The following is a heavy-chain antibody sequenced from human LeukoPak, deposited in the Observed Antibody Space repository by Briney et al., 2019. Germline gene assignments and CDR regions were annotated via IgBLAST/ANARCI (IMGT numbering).Heavy chain of an antibody. CDR2: IYYSGST. J-gene: IGHJ5*02. CDR1: GGSISSGDYY. CDR3: ARRPDCSSTSCYSFWFDP. D-gene: IGHD2-2*02. V-gene: IGHV4-30-4*08. Sequence: SQTLSLTCTVSGGSISSGDYYWSWIRQPPGKGPEWIGYIYYSGSTYYNPSLKSRVTISVDTSKNQFSLKLSSVTAADTAVYYCARRPDCSSTSCYSFWFDPWGQGTLVTVSS.